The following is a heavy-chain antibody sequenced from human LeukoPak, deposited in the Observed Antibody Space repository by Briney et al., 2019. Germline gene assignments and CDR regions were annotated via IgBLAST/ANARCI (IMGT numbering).Heavy chain of an antibody. CDR1: GFTFDDYA. J-gene: IGHJ4*02. V-gene: IGHV3-9*01. D-gene: IGHD5-18*01. CDR2: IDWNSGSI. CDR3: AKGRGYSYGYLADY. Sequence: GGSLRLSCAASGFTFDDYAMHWVRQAPGKGLEWVSGIDWNSGSIGYADSVKGRFTISRDNAKNSLYLQMNSLRAEDTALYYCAKGRGYSYGYLADYWGQGTLVTVSS.